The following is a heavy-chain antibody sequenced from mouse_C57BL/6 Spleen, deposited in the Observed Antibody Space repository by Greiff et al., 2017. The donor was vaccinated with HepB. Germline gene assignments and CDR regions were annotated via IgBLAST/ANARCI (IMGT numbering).Heavy chain of an antibody. CDR3: ARDGSNRGSYYFDY. Sequence: EVMLVESEGGLVQPGSSMKLSCTASGFTFSDYYMAWVRQVPEKGLEWVANINYDGSSTYYLDSLKSRFIISRDNAKNILYLQMSSLKSEDTATYYCARDGSNRGSYYFDYWGQGTTLTVSS. J-gene: IGHJ2*01. CDR2: INYDGSST. V-gene: IGHV5-16*01. CDR1: GFTFSDYY. D-gene: IGHD2-2*01.